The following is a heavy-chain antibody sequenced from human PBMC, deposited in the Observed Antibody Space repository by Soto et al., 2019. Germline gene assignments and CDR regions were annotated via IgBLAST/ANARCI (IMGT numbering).Heavy chain of an antibody. CDR3: AKDLASRRNRDGYNYGSIYSYYGMDV. CDR2: ISWDGGSA. CDR1: GFTFDDYT. Sequence: GGSLRLSCAASGFTFDDYTMHWVRQAPGKGLEWVSLISWDGGSAYYADSVKGRFTISRDNSKNSLYLQMNSLRTEDTALYYCAKDLASRRNRDGYNYGSIYSYYGMDVWGQGTTVTVSS. V-gene: IGHV3-43*01. J-gene: IGHJ6*02. D-gene: IGHD5-12*01.